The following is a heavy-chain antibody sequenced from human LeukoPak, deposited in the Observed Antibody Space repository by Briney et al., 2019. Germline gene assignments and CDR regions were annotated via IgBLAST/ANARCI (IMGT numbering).Heavy chain of an antibody. J-gene: IGHJ4*02. D-gene: IGHD2-2*01. CDR1: GGSISSSSYY. V-gene: IGHV4-39*02. CDR3: ARDTLPFCSSTSCSSY. CDR2: IYYSGST. Sequence: SETLSLTCTVSGGSISSSSYYWGWIRQPPGKGLEWIGSIYYSGSTYYNPSLKSRVTISVDTSKNQFSLKLSSVTAADTAVYYCARDTLPFCSSTSCSSYWGQGTLVTVSS.